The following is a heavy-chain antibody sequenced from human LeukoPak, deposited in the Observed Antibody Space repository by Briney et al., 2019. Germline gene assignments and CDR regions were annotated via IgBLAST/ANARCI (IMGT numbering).Heavy chain of an antibody. D-gene: IGHD3-22*01. CDR2: IRYDGSNK. Sequence: GGSLRLSCAASGFTFSNYGMHWVRQAPGKGLEWVAFIRYDGSNKYYADSVKGRFTISRDNSKNTLYLQMNSLRAEDTAVYYCAKDFGIVVVMYYFDYWGQGTLVTVSS. V-gene: IGHV3-30*02. CDR3: AKDFGIVVVMYYFDY. CDR1: GFTFSNYG. J-gene: IGHJ4*02.